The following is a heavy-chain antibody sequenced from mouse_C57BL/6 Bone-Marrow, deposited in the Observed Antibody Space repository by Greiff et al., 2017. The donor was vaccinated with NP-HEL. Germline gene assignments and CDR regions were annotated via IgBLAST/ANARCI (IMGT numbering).Heavy chain of an antibody. D-gene: IGHD2-3*01. CDR2: IDPANGNT. V-gene: IGHV14-3*01. J-gene: IGHJ4*01. CDR3: ADDGYLYYYAMDY. CDR1: GFNITNTY. Sequence: VQLQQSVAELVRPGASVKLSCTASGFNITNTYMHWVKQRPEQGLEWIGRIDPANGNTKYAPKFQGKATITADPSSNPAYLQLSSLTSEDTDIYYCADDGYLYYYAMDYWGQGTSVTVSS.